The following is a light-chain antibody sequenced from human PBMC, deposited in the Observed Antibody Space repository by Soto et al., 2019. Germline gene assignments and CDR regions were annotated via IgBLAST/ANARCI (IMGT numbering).Light chain of an antibody. CDR2: DVS. J-gene: IGLJ2*01. V-gene: IGLV2-11*01. CDR1: SSDVGGDNY. Sequence: QSVLTQPRSVSGSPGQSVTISCTGPSSDVGGDNYVSWYQQHPGRAPKFLISDVSKRPSGVPDRFSGSKSGNTASLTISGLQAEDEADYYGCSYAGPYTPVVFGGGTKLTVL. CDR3: CSYAGPYTPVV.